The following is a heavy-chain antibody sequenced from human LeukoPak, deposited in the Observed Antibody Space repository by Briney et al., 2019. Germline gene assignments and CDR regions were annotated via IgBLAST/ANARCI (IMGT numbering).Heavy chain of an antibody. CDR3: AKNAASYDYYYFDY. CDR2: ISYDGSNK. D-gene: IGHD5-12*01. CDR1: GFTFSSYG. V-gene: IGHV3-30*18. Sequence: PGGSLRLSCAASGFTFSSYGMHWVRQAPGKGLEWVAVISYDGSNKYYADSVKGRFTISRDSSKNTLYLQMNSLRAEDTAVYYCAKNAASYDYYYFDYWGQGTLVTVSS. J-gene: IGHJ4*02.